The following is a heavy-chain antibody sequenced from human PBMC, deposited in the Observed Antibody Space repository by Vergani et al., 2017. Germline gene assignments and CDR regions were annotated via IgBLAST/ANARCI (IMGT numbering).Heavy chain of an antibody. D-gene: IGHD4-17*01. V-gene: IGHV1-69-2*01. Sequence: EVQLVQSGAEVKKPGATMKISCKVSGYTFTDHYMHWVKQAPGKGLEWMGLVDHEDGETIYAEKFKGRVTIAADTSTDTAHLELSSQRSEDTAVYYCATPQTVTTGGMEVWGQGATVIVSS. CDR3: ATPQTVTTGGMEV. CDR1: GYTFTDHY. J-gene: IGHJ6*02. CDR2: VDHEDGET.